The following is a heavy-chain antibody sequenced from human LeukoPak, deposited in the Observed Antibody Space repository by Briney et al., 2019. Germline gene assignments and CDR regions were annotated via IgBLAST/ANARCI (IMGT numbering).Heavy chain of an antibody. D-gene: IGHD6-19*01. CDR3: ARVHYSSGWYEDN. CDR1: GFTFSSYS. Sequence: TGGSLRLSCAASGFTFSSYSMNWVRQAPGKGLEWVSSISSSSSCIYYADSVKGRFTISRDNAKNSLYMQMNSLRAEDTAVYYCARVHYSSGWYEDNWGQGTLVTVSS. V-gene: IGHV3-21*01. J-gene: IGHJ4*02. CDR2: ISSSSSCI.